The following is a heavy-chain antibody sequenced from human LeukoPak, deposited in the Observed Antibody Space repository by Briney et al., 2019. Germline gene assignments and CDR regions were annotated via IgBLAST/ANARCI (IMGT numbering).Heavy chain of an antibody. CDR3: ASSTSSGWYYDFFWFDP. CDR1: GGSISSSSYY. D-gene: IGHD6-19*01. V-gene: IGHV4-39*01. CDR2: IYYSGST. J-gene: IGHJ5*02. Sequence: SETLSLTCTVSGGSISSSSYYWGWIRQPPGKGLEWIGSIYYSGSTYYNPSLKSRVTISVDTSKNQFSLKLSSVTAADTAVYYCASSTSSGWYYDFFWFDPWGQGTLVTVSS.